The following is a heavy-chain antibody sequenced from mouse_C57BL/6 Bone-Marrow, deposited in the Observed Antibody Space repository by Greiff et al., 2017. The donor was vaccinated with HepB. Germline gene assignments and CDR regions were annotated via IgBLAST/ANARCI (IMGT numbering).Heavy chain of an antibody. CDR3: ARHYDYDLYAIDY. D-gene: IGHD2-4*01. CDR2: IYTRSGNT. Sequence: VQRVESGAELARPGASVKLSCKASGYTFTSYGISWVKQRTGQGLEWIGEIYTRSGNTYYNEKFKGKATLTADKSSSTAYMELRSLTSEDAAVYFCARHYDYDLYAIDYWGQGTSVTVSS. CDR1: GYTFTSYG. J-gene: IGHJ4*01. V-gene: IGHV1-81*01.